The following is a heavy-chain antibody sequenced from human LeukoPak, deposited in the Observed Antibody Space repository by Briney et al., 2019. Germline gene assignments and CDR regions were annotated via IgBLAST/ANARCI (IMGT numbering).Heavy chain of an antibody. D-gene: IGHD3-22*01. CDR2: MNHDGSET. CDR1: GFIFTNYW. Sequence: PGGSLRLSCAASGFIFTNYWMGWVRQAPGKGLEWVANMNHDGSETYYVDSVKGRFTVSRDNAKNSLYLQMNSLRGDDTAVYYCASARLGYWGQGTLVTVSS. CDR3: ASARLGY. V-gene: IGHV3-7*01. J-gene: IGHJ4*02.